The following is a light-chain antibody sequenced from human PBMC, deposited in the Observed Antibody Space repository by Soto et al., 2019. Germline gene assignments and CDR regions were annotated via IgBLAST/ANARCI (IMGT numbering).Light chain of an antibody. V-gene: IGKV1-6*01. J-gene: IGKJ4*01. CDR3: QQYHNWPLT. Sequence: AIQMTQSPSSLSASVGDRVTITCRASQGIRNDLGWFQQKLGKAPKLLMYAASSPQSGVPSRFSGSGSGTDFTLTISSLQPEDVATYYCQQYHNWPLTFCGGTKVEIK. CDR2: AAS. CDR1: QGIRND.